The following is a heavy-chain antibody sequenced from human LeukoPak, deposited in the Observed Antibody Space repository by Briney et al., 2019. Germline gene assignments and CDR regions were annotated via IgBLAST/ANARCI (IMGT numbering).Heavy chain of an antibody. CDR2: ISYDGSNK. D-gene: IGHD4-17*01. CDR1: GFTFSSYG. V-gene: IGHV3-30*03. J-gene: IGHJ4*02. Sequence: GGSLRLSCAASGFTFSSYGMHWVRQAPGKGLEWVAVISYDGSNKYYADSVKGRFTISRDNAKNSLYLQMNSLRAEDTAVYYCARAPSDYGDSRNYFDYWGQGTLVTVSS. CDR3: ARAPSDYGDSRNYFDY.